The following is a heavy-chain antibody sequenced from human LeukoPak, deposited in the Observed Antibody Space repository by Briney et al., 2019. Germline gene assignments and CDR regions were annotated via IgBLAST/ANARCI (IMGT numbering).Heavy chain of an antibody. CDR3: AREGVGATMAN. V-gene: IGHV6-1*01. CDR1: GDTVSNKNAA. Sequence: SQTLSLTCAISGDTVSNKNAAWNWIRQPPSRGLEWLGRTYYRYKWYNDYAVSVKGRIDINPDTSKNQSSLRLNPVTPEDTAVYFCAREGVGATMANWGQGTLVTFSS. D-gene: IGHD1-26*01. CDR2: TYYRYKWYN. J-gene: IGHJ4*02.